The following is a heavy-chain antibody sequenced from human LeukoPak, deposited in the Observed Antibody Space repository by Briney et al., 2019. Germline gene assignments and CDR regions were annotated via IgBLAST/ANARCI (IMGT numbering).Heavy chain of an antibody. CDR1: GGSMRSYY. D-gene: IGHD5-12*01. CDR2: VYYSGTT. Sequence: SETLSLTCTVSGGSMRSYYWSWIRQPPGKGLEWIGYVYYSGTTKYNPSLKSRVTISVDTSKNQFSLKLNSLTAADTAVYYCARGHTESADDYGNWFHPWGQGTLVTVSS. J-gene: IGHJ5*02. V-gene: IGHV4-59*01. CDR3: ARGHTESADDYGNWFHP.